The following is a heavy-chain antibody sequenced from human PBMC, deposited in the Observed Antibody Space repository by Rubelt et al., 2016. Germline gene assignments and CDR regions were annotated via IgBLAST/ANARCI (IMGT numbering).Heavy chain of an antibody. J-gene: IGHJ6*02. CDR3: ARGGDCSSTSCSYYYYGMDV. V-gene: IGHV1-18*01. Sequence: WVGWISVYNGHTNYAQKLQGRVTMTKDTSTSTAYMELRSLRSDDTAVYYCARGGDCSSTSCSYYYYGMDVWGQGTTVTVSS. CDR2: ISVYNGHT. D-gene: IGHD2-2*01.